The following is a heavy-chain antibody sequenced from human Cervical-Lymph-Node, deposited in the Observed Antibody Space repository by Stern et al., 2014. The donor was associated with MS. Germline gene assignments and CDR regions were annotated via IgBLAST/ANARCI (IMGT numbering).Heavy chain of an antibody. CDR3: ARGGGDNWFDP. CDR2: VIPFVGTS. V-gene: IGHV1-69*06. J-gene: IGHJ5*02. D-gene: IGHD3-16*01. CDR1: GG. Sequence: VQLVESGAAVKKPGSSVKVSCKASGGISWVRQAPGQGLEWMGGVIPFVGTSNYAQKFQGRVTITADTATNTAYLELNSLRVDDTAVYYCARGGGDNWFDPWGQGTLVTVSS.